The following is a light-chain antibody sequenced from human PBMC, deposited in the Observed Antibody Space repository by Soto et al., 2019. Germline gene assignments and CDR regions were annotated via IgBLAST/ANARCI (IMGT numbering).Light chain of an antibody. CDR3: QQYDTFPRT. CDR1: QDISNY. CDR2: DAS. J-gene: IGKJ1*01. Sequence: DIQLTQSPSSVSASVGDSVTITCQASQDISNYLNWHQQKPGKAPKFLIYDASTLETGVPSRFGGSGSGTEFTLTISSLQPDDFATFYCQQYDTFPRTFGRGTKVDIK. V-gene: IGKV1-33*01.